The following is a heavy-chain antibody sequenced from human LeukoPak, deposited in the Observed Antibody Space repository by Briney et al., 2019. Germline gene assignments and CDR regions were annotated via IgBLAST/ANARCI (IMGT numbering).Heavy chain of an antibody. CDR1: GFTFSSYG. CDR2: LSGSGGST. Sequence: GGSLRLSCAASGFTFSSYGMSWVRQAPGKGLEWVSVLSGSGGSTYYADSVKGRFTISRDNSKHTLYLQMNSLRAEDTAVYYCAKDLFACSSTSCYSQSHWGQGTLVTVSP. D-gene: IGHD2-2*01. J-gene: IGHJ4*02. CDR3: AKDLFACSSTSCYSQSH. V-gene: IGHV3-23*01.